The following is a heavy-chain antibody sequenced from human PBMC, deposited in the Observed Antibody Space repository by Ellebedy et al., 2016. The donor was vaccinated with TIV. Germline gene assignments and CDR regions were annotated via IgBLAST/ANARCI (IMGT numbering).Heavy chain of an antibody. CDR1: GCTFSSYT. CDR2: IIPIFGTA. D-gene: IGHD3-10*01. Sequence: ASVKVSCXASGCTFSSYTISWVRQAPGQGLEWMGGIIPIFGTANYAQKFQDRVTITADESTRTAYMELSSLRSEDTAVYYCARDFLRAPDGSESYNNWFDPWGQGTLVTVSS. CDR3: ARDFLRAPDGSESYNNWFDP. V-gene: IGHV1-69*13. J-gene: IGHJ5*02.